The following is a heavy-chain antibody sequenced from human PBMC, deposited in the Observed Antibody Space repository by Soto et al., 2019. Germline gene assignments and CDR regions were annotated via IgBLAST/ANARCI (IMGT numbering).Heavy chain of an antibody. CDR1: GYTFTSYD. CDR2: MNPNSGNT. V-gene: IGHV1-8*01. D-gene: IGHD6-6*01. CDR3: ARKSIAARPGWFDP. Sequence: QVQLVQSGAEVKKPGASVKVSCKASGYTFTSYDINWVRQATGQGLEWMGWMNPNSGNTGYAQKFQGRVTMTRNTAISTAYMELSSLRSEDTAVYYWARKSIAARPGWFDPWGQGTLVTVSS. J-gene: IGHJ5*02.